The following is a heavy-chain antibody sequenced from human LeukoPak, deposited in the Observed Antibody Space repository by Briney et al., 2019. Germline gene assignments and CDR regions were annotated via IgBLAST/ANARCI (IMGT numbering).Heavy chain of an antibody. CDR3: ARWGIAVAFDY. V-gene: IGHV4-30-4*08. CDR1: GGSISSGDYY. J-gene: IGHJ4*02. Sequence: SQTLSLTCTVSGGSISSGDYYWSWIRQPPGKGLEWIGYIYYSGSTYYNPSLKSRVTISVDTSKNQFSLKLGSVTAADTAVYYCARWGIAVAFDYWGQGTLVTVSS. CDR2: IYYSGST. D-gene: IGHD6-19*01.